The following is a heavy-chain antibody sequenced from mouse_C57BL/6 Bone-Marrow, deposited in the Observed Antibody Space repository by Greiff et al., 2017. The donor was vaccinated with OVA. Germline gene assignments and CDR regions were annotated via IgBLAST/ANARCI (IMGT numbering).Heavy chain of an antibody. CDR2: INPNNGGT. J-gene: IGHJ2*01. Sequence: EVQLQQSGPELVKPGASVKMSCKASGYTFTDYNMHWVKQSHGKSLEWIGYINPNNGGTSYNQKFKGKATLTVNKSSSTAYMELRSLTSEDSAVYYCARVPTVVATGDFDYWGQGTTLTVSS. V-gene: IGHV1-22*01. CDR3: ARVPTVVATGDFDY. D-gene: IGHD1-1*01. CDR1: GYTFTDYN.